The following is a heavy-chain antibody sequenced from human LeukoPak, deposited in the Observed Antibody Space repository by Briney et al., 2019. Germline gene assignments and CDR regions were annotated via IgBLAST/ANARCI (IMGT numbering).Heavy chain of an antibody. CDR2: ISSSSSYI. V-gene: IGHV3-21*01. CDR3: ARDGMPFDW. CDR1: GFTFSSYS. J-gene: IGHJ4*02. Sequence: GGSLRLSCAASGFTFSSYSMNWVRQAPGKGLEWVSSISSSSSYICYADSVKGRFTISRDNAKNSLSLQMNSLRVEDTAVYYCARDGMPFDWWGQGNLVTVSS. D-gene: IGHD1-1*01.